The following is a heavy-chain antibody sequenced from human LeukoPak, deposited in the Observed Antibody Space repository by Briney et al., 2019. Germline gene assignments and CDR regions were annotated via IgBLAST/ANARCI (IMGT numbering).Heavy chain of an antibody. Sequence: SETLSLTCAVSGYSISSGYYWSWIRQPPGKGLEGIGYIYYSGSTNYNPSLKSRVTISVDTSKNQFSLKLSSVTAADTAVYYCARGFEYYYDSSGYFAFDIWGQGTMVTVSS. CDR1: GYSISSGYY. CDR3: ARGFEYYYDSSGYFAFDI. CDR2: IYYSGST. J-gene: IGHJ3*02. D-gene: IGHD3-22*01. V-gene: IGHV4-61*01.